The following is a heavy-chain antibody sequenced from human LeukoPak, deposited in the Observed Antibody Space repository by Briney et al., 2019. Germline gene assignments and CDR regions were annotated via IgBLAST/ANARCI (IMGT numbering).Heavy chain of an antibody. CDR3: ARIGVAGANSDY. Sequence: QAGGSLRLSCAASGFSFSSFAMTWVRQAPGKGLEWVSAISGGGVGTYYADSVKGRFTISRDNSKNTLHLQMNSLRADDTAVHYCARIGVAGANSDYWGQGTLVTVSS. CDR2: ISGGGVGT. D-gene: IGHD6-19*01. CDR1: GFSFSSFA. V-gene: IGHV3-23*01. J-gene: IGHJ4*02.